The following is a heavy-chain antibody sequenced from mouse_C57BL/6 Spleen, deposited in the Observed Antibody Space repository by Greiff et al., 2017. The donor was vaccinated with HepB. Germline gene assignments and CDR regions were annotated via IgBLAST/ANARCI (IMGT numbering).Heavy chain of an antibody. D-gene: IGHD1-1*01. V-gene: IGHV1-64*01. J-gene: IGHJ4*01. CDR1: GYTFTSYW. Sequence: VQLQQSGAELVKPGASVKLSCKASGYTFTSYWMHWVKQRPGQGLEWIGMIHPNSGSTNYNEKFKSKATLTVDKSSSTAYMQLSSLTSEDSAVYYCATRYGSSFYYAMDYWGQGASVTVSS. CDR2: IHPNSGST. CDR3: ATRYGSSFYYAMDY.